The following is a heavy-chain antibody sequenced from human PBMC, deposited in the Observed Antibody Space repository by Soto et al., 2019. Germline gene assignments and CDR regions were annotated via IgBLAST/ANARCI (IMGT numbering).Heavy chain of an antibody. CDR2: IYYSGST. Sequence: ETLSLTCTVSGGSISSSRYYWGGIRQPPGKGLEWIGSIYYSGSTYYNPSLKSRVTISVDTSKNQFSLKLSSVTAADTAVYYCARLQGEKYYYGSGSYSQIREFAYWGQGTLVTVSS. CDR1: GGSISSSRYY. D-gene: IGHD3-10*01. J-gene: IGHJ4*02. V-gene: IGHV4-39*01. CDR3: ARLQGEKYYYGSGSYSQIREFAY.